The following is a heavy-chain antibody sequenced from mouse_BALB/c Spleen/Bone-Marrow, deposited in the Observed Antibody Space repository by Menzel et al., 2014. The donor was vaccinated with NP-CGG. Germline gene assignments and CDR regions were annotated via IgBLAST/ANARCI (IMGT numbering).Heavy chain of an antibody. V-gene: IGHV1S22*01. CDR2: IYPGSGST. J-gene: IGHJ4*01. Sequence: LQQSGSELVRPGASVKLSCKASGYTFTSYWIHWVKQRPGQGLEWIGNIYPGSGSTNYDEKFKSKATLTVDTSSSTAYMQLSSLTSEGSAVYYCTRYYGYYAMDYWGQGTSVTVSS. CDR1: GYTFTSYW. D-gene: IGHD1-2*01. CDR3: TRYYGYYAMDY.